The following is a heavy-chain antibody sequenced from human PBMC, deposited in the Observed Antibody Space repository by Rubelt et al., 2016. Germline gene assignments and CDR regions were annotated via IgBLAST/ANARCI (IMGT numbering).Heavy chain of an antibody. J-gene: IGHJ5*02. D-gene: IGHD6-19*01. CDR3: ARRGSSGPYNWFDP. CDR1: GGSISSGGYY. Sequence: QVQLQESGPGLVKPSQTLSLTCTVSGGSISSGGYYWSWIRQHPGKGLEWIEYIYYSGSTYYNPSLKSRVTISVDTSKNQFSLKLRSVTAADTAVYYCARRGSSGPYNWFDPWGQGTLVTVSS. V-gene: IGHV4-31*03. CDR2: IYYSGST.